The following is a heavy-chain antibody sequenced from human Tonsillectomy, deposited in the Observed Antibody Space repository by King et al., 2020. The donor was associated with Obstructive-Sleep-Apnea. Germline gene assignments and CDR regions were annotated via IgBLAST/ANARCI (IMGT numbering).Heavy chain of an antibody. D-gene: IGHD2/OR15-2a*01. V-gene: IGHV4-31*03. Sequence: VQLQESGPGLVKPSQTLSLTCTVSGGSLTSSAYYWTWIRRHPGRGLEWIGDIYSTGATDYSPALRNRLTISLDTSKNHFSLRLTSVTAADTAVYYCARGRSPSYFFGLDVWGQGTTVTVSS. J-gene: IGHJ6*02. CDR2: IYSTGAT. CDR3: ARGRSPSYFFGLDV. CDR1: GGSLTSSAYY.